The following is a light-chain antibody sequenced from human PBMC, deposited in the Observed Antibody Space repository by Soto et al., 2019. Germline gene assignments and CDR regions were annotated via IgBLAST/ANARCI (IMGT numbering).Light chain of an antibody. V-gene: IGLV3-21*04. CDR3: QVWDSSSDHPGV. CDR2: YDS. J-gene: IGLJ1*01. CDR1: NIGSKS. Sequence: SYELTQPPSVSVAPGKTARITCGGNNIGSKSVHWYQQKPGQAPVLVIYYDSDRPSGTPERFSGSNSGNTATLTISRVEAGVEADYYCQVWDSSSDHPGVFGTGTKVTVL.